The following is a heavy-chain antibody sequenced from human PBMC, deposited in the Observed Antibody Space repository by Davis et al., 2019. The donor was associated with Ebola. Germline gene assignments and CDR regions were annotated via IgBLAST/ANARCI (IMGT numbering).Heavy chain of an antibody. CDR3: AGGYQLLYRVYYYYGMDV. V-gene: IGHV3-66*03. J-gene: IGHJ6*02. Sequence: GGSLRLSCAASGFTVSSNYMSWVRQAPGKGLEWVSVIYSCGSTYYADSVKGRFTISRDNAKNSLYLQMNSLRAEDTAVYYCAGGYQLLYRVYYYYGMDVWGQGTTVTVSS. CDR1: GFTVSSNY. CDR2: IYSCGST. D-gene: IGHD2-2*02.